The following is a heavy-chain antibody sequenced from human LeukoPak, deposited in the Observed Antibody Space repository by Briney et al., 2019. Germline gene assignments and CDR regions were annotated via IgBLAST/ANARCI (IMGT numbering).Heavy chain of an antibody. J-gene: IGHJ5*02. D-gene: IGHD1-26*01. CDR2: IYHSGST. CDR3: AKASVGARFFDP. Sequence: SETLSLTCTVSGYSISSGYYWGWIRQPPGKGLEWIGSIYHSGSTYYNPSLKSRVTISVDTSKNQFSLRLRSVTAADTAVYYCAKASVGARFFDPWGQGTLVTVSS. V-gene: IGHV4-38-2*02. CDR1: GYSISSGYY.